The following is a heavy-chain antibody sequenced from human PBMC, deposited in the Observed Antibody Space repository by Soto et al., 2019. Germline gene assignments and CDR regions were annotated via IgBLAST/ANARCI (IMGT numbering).Heavy chain of an antibody. CDR2: TYYRSKWHN. V-gene: IGHV6-1*01. J-gene: IGHJ4*02. D-gene: IGHD6-19*01. Sequence: PSQTLSLTCAISGDSVSSNSAAWNWIRQSPPRGLEWLGRTYYRSKWHNDFAVSVRSRITIKPDTSKNQFSLQLNSVTPEDTAVYYCAGQHQWLDSWGQGTLVTVSS. CDR1: GDSVSSNSAA. CDR3: AGQHQWLDS.